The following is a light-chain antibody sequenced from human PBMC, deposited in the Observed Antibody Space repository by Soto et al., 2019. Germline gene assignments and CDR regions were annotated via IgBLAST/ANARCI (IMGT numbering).Light chain of an antibody. CDR3: SSYTDSSNYV. CDR1: SSDLAIYNY. CDR2: QVT. J-gene: IGLJ1*01. Sequence: QSALTQPASVSGSPGQSITISCTGTSSDLAIYNYVSWYQQQPGKAPKLMIYQVTNRPSGVSNRFSGPRSGNTASLTISGLQAEDEADYYCSSYTDSSNYVFGTGTKVNVL. V-gene: IGLV2-14*01.